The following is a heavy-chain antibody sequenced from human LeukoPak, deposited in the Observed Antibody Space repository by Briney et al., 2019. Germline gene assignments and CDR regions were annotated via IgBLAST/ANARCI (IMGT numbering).Heavy chain of an antibody. V-gene: IGHV4-34*01. J-gene: IGHJ5*02. Sequence: SETLSLTCAVYGGSFSGYYWSWIRQPPGKGLEWIGEINHSGSTNYNPPLKSRVTISVDTSKNQFSLKLSSVTAADTAVYYCARGIIAAAGPFDPWGQGTLVTVSS. CDR1: GGSFSGYY. CDR3: ARGIIAAAGPFDP. CDR2: INHSGST. D-gene: IGHD6-13*01.